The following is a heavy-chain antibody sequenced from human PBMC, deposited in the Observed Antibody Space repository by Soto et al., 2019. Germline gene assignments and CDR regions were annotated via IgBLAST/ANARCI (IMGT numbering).Heavy chain of an antibody. Sequence: GASLKVSFKASGYTLTGYYLHWVRQAPGQGLEWMGWINPNSAGSKYIEKFQGRVTMTRDTSISTAYIELRSLRSDDTAVYYCVRSKDSSGYLDYWGQGTLVTV. CDR1: GYTLTGYY. J-gene: IGHJ4*02. CDR3: VRSKDSSGYLDY. CDR2: INPNSAGS. D-gene: IGHD3-22*01. V-gene: IGHV1-2*02.